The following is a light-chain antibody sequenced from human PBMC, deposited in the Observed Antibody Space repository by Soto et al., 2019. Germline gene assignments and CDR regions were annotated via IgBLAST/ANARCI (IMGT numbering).Light chain of an antibody. Sequence: QSALTQPASVSGSPGQSITISCTGSSSDIGGYDYVSWYQHHPGKAPKLIIYDVSNRPSGVSNRFSGSKSGNTASLTISGRQAEDESDYYCSSYTTIRTLVIFGGGTKLTV. J-gene: IGLJ2*01. CDR2: DVS. V-gene: IGLV2-14*03. CDR3: SSYTTIRTLVI. CDR1: SSDIGGYDY.